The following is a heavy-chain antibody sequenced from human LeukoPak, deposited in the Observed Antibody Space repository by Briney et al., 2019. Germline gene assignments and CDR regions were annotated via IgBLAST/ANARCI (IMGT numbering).Heavy chain of an antibody. CDR1: GGSISSYY. J-gene: IGHJ3*02. V-gene: IGHV4-59*12. CDR3: AKSNGYGLVDI. D-gene: IGHD3-10*01. Sequence: SETLSLTCTVSGGSISSYYWSWIRQPPGKGLEWIGYIYYSGSTNYNPSLKSRVTISLDTSRNQFSLKLNSVTAADTAVYYCAKSNGYGLVDIWGQGTMVTVSP. CDR2: IYYSGST.